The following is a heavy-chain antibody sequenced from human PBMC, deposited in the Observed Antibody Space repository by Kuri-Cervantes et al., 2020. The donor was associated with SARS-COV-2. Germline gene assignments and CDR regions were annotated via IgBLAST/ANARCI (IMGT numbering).Heavy chain of an antibody. D-gene: IGHD6-19*01. CDR3: ARDNGVGVAGADNAFDI. Sequence: GGSLRLSCAASGFTFSSYGMHWVRQAPGKGLEWVAFIRYDGSNKYYADSVKGRFTISRDNSKNTLYLQMNSLRAEDTAVYYCARDNGVGVAGADNAFDIWGQGTMVTVSS. V-gene: IGHV3-30*02. CDR2: IRYDGSNK. J-gene: IGHJ3*02. CDR1: GFTFSSYG.